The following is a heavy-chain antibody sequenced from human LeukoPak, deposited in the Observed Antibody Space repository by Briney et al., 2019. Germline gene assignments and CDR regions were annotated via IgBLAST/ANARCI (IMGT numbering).Heavy chain of an antibody. CDR3: ARGGGLDV. J-gene: IGHJ6*02. V-gene: IGHV3-7*03. CDR2: INHNGNVN. D-gene: IGHD3-16*01. CDR1: GFSFSNYW. Sequence: GGSLRLSCAASGFSFSNYWMNWARQAPGKGLEWVASINHNGNVNYYVDSVKGRFTISRDNAKNSLYLQMSNLRAEDTAVYFCARGGGLDVWGQGATVTVSS.